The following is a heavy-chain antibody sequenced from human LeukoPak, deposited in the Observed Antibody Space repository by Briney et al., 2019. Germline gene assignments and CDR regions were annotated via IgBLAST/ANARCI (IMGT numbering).Heavy chain of an antibody. CDR3: ARSGTYQYSSAYDY. CDR1: GASFHNYC. Sequence: SETLSLTCAVYGASFHNYCWTWIRQPPGKRLEWLGEIGHSGSTNYNPSLNSRVTVSLDTSKNQFSLRLTSVTAADTADYCARSGTYQYSSAYDYWGQGNLVTVSS. D-gene: IGHD3-10*01. J-gene: IGHJ4*01. CDR2: IGHSGST. V-gene: IGHV4-34*01.